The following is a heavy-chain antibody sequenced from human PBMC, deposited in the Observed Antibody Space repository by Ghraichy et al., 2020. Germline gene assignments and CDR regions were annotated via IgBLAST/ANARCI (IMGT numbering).Heavy chain of an antibody. CDR1: GGSISSSSYY. D-gene: IGHD3-9*01. CDR3: ARDTLERYIAIYYYGMDV. CDR2: IYYSGST. Sequence: SETLSLTCTVSGGSISSSSYYWGWIRQPPGKGLEWIGSIYYSGSTYYNPSLKSRVTISVDTSKNQFSLKLSSVTAADTAVYYCARDTLERYIAIYYYGMDVWGQGTTVTVSS. J-gene: IGHJ6*02. V-gene: IGHV4-39*07.